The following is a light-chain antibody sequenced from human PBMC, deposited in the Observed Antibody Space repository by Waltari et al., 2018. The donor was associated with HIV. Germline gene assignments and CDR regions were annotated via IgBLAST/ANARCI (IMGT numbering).Light chain of an antibody. J-gene: IGLJ2*01. CDR2: GNV. CDR1: SSNVEAAYD. V-gene: IGLV1-40*01. Sequence: QSVLTQPPTVSGAPGQRVTISCTKSSSNVEAAYDVHWFQQVPGTAPKLLIYGNVHRPYGVPDRFSGSRSGTSASLAITGLQAEDEADYYCQSYDTSLTDIIFGGGTKLTVL. CDR3: QSYDTSLTDII.